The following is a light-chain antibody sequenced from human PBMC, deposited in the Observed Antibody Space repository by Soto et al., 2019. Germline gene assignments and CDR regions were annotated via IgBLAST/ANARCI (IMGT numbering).Light chain of an antibody. CDR2: KAS. V-gene: IGKV1-5*03. Sequence: DIQMTQSPSTLSASVGDRVTITCRASQTISSWLAWYQQKPGKAHKXLIYKASTLKSGVPSRFSGSGSGTEFTLTISSLQPDDGATYDCQHYNSYSEAFGQGTKVDNK. CDR1: QTISSW. CDR3: QHYNSYSEA. J-gene: IGKJ1*01.